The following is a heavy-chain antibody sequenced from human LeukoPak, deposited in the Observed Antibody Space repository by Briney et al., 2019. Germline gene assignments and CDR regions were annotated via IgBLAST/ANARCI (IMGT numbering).Heavy chain of an antibody. J-gene: IGHJ6*02. CDR2: IYYSGST. CDR3: ARLSYDSYGMDV. Sequence: SETLSLTCTVSGGSISSYYWSWIRQPPGKGLEWIGYIYYSGSTNHNPSLKSRVTTSEDTSKNQFSLKLSSVTAADTAVYYCARLSYDSYGMDVWGQGTTVAVSS. D-gene: IGHD2-2*01. CDR1: GGSISSYY. V-gene: IGHV4-59*08.